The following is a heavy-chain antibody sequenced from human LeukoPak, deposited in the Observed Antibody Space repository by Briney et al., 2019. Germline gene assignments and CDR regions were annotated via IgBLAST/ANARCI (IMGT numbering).Heavy chain of an antibody. V-gene: IGHV4-59*12. CDR1: DDSITLYY. CDR2: IDHTGIT. CDR3: ARDIDWFNWFDP. J-gene: IGHJ5*02. Sequence: SETLSLTRTVSDDSITLYYWSWIRQPPGKGLEWIGYIDHTGITNYNPSLKSRVTMSVDTSKNQFSLKLSSVTAADTAVYYCARDIDWFNWFDPWGQGTLVTVSS. D-gene: IGHD3-9*01.